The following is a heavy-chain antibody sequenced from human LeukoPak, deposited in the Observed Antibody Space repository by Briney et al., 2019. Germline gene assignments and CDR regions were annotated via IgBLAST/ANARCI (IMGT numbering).Heavy chain of an antibody. Sequence: RGGSTLLSCASSGFTVSSNYMSWVRQAPGKGLEWVSAIYSGGTTYYADSIRDRFTISRDNSQNTVYLQMNSLRAEDTAVYYCARSHPAFDIWGQGPVATVTS. CDR2: IYSGGTT. J-gene: IGHJ3*02. V-gene: IGHV3-53*01. CDR3: ARSHPAFDI. CDR1: GFTVSSNY.